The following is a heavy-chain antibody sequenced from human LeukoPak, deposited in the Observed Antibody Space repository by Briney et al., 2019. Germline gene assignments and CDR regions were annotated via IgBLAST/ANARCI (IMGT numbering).Heavy chain of an antibody. D-gene: IGHD3-9*01. V-gene: IGHV1-18*01. CDR2: ISAYNGNT. Sequence: ASVKVSCKASGYTFTSYGISWVRQAPGQGLEWTGWISAYNGNTNYAQKLQGRVTMTTDTSTSTAYMELRSLRSDDTAVYYCARDRPMKDDILTGYYSAWGQGTLVTVSS. CDR3: ARDRPMKDDILTGYYSA. CDR1: GYTFTSYG. J-gene: IGHJ4*02.